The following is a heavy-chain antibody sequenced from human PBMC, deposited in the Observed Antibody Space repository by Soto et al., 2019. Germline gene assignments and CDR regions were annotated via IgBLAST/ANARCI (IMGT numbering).Heavy chain of an antibody. J-gene: IGHJ6*02. CDR2: TYHSGST. V-gene: IGHV4-4*02. Sequence: PSETLSLTCAVSGGSISSSNWWSWVRQPPGKGPEWIGETYHSGSTNYNPSLKSRVTISVDKSKNQFSLKLSSVTAADTAVYYCARGGGYGSGSTNYYYYGMDVWGQGTTVTVSS. CDR1: GGSISSSNW. D-gene: IGHD3-10*01. CDR3: ARGGGYGSGSTNYYYYGMDV.